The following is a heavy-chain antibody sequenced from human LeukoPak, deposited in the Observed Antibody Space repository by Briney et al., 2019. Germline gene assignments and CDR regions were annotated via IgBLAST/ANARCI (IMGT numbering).Heavy chain of an antibody. V-gene: IGHV1-69*06. J-gene: IGHJ3*02. Sequence: ASVKVSCKASGGTFSNYAISWVRQASGQGLEWMGGIIPIFGTAKYAQKFQGRVTITADKSTSTAYMELSSLRSEDTAAYYYARRYCTNGLCYHDRGAFDIWGQGTMVTVSS. D-gene: IGHD2-8*01. CDR1: GGTFSNYA. CDR3: ARRYCTNGLCYHDRGAFDI. CDR2: IIPIFGTA.